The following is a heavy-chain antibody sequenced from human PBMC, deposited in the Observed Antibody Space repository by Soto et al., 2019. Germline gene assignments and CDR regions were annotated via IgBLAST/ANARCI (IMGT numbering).Heavy chain of an antibody. CDR1: GYTFDSNW. CDR2: IYPVDSGT. J-gene: IGHJ4*02. D-gene: IGHD3-16*01. Sequence: ESLTICFPAAGYTFDSNWIGLVRQMRGKGLEWMGIIYPVDSGTRYSPSFQGQVTISADRSFKTAYLHWRRLQASDTAMYFCSRPIDSWGDPHYFDSWGQGTEVTVSS. CDR3: SRPIDSWGDPHYFDS. V-gene: IGHV5-51*01.